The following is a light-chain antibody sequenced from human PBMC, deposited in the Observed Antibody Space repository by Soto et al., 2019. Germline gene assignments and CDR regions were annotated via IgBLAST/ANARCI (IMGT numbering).Light chain of an antibody. CDR3: QQRSNWPPTWT. CDR1: KSDSTY. Sequence: EIVLTQSPATLSLSPGQRATLSCRASKSDSTYLAWYQQRPGQTARLLIYDASTRATGIPARFSGSGSGTDFTLTISSLEPEDFAFYYCQQRSNWPPTWTFGQGTKVEIK. CDR2: DAS. J-gene: IGKJ1*01. V-gene: IGKV3-11*01.